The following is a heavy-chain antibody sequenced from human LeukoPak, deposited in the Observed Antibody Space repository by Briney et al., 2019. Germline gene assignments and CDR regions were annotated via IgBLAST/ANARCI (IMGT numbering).Heavy chain of an antibody. J-gene: IGHJ6*03. CDR1: GGSISSYY. CDR2: IYTSGST. V-gene: IGHV4-4*09. D-gene: IGHD2-2*02. CDR3: ARLAYCSSTSCYMLRRNYYYYMDV. Sequence: PSETLSLTCTVSGGSISSYYWSWIRQPPGKGLEWIGYIYTSGSTNYNPSLKSRVTISVDTSKNQFSLKLSSVTAADTAVYCCARLAYCSSTSCYMLRRNYYYYMDVWGKGTTVTVSS.